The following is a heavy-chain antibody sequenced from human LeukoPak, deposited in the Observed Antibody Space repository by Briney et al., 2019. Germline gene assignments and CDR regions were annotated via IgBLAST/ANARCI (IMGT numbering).Heavy chain of an antibody. D-gene: IGHD1-26*01. V-gene: IGHV3-23*01. CDR1: GFTFSSYG. Sequence: GGTLRLSCAASGFTFSSYGMSWVRQAPGKGLEWVSAISGSGGSTYYADSVKGRFTISRDNAKNSLYLQMNSLRAEDTAVYYCARHPHSGSYQFDYWDQGTLVTVSS. CDR3: ARHPHSGSYQFDY. CDR2: ISGSGGST. J-gene: IGHJ4*02.